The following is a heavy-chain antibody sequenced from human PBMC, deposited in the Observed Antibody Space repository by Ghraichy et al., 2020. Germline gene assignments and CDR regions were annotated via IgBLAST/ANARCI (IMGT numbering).Heavy chain of an antibody. J-gene: IGHJ3*02. D-gene: IGHD3-9*01. CDR1: GYTFTSYG. CDR3: ARDMATYYDILTGYFSLMGIAFDI. CDR2: ISAYNGNT. V-gene: IGHV1-18*04. Sequence: ASVKVSCKASGYTFTSYGISWVRQAPGQGLEWMGWISAYNGNTNYAQKLQGRVTMTTDTSTSTAYMELRSLRSDDTAVYYCARDMATYYDILTGYFSLMGIAFDIWGQGTMVTVSS.